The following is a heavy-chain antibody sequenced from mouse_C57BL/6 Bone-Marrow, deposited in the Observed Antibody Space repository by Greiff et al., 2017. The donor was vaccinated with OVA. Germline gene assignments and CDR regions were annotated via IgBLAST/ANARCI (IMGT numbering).Heavy chain of an antibody. D-gene: IGHD1-1*02. Sequence: EVQLVESGGGLVKPGGSLKLSCAASGFTFSSYAMSWVRQTPEKRLEWVATISDGGSYTYYPDNVKGRFTISRDNAKNNLYLQMSHLKSEDTAMCECERELCAMDYWGQGTSVTVSS. CDR2: ISDGGSYT. CDR1: GFTFSSYA. CDR3: ERELCAMDY. V-gene: IGHV5-4*01. J-gene: IGHJ4*01.